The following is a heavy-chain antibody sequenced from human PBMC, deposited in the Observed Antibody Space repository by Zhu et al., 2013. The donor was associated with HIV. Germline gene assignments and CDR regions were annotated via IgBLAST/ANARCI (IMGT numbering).Heavy chain of an antibody. J-gene: IGHJ4*02. Sequence: RLQGRVTMTTDTSTNTAYMELRSLRSDDTAVYYCARTPSGYLDFWGQGTLVTVSS. CDR3: ARTPSGYLDF. V-gene: IGHV1-18*01. D-gene: IGHD3-3*01.